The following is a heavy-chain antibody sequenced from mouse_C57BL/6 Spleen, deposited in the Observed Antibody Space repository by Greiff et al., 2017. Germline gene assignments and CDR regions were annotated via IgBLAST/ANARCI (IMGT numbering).Heavy chain of an antibody. V-gene: IGHV14-4*01. D-gene: IGHD2-3*01. CDR3: TTGVYRWFAY. CDR2: IDPENGDT. J-gene: IGHJ3*01. Sequence: EVQLQQSGAELVRPGASVKLSCTASGFNIKDDYMHWVKQRPEQGLEWIGWIDPENGDTEYASKFQGKATITADTSSNTAYLQLSSLTSEDTAVYYCTTGVYRWFAYWGQGTLVTVSA. CDR1: GFNIKDDY.